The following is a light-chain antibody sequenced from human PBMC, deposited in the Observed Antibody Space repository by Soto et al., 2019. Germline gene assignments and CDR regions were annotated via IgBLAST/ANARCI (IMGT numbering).Light chain of an antibody. J-gene: IGKJ1*01. V-gene: IGKV1-39*01. CDR1: QSISAH. CDR3: QQGYTTPGT. CDR2: AAT. Sequence: DIPMTQSPSSLSASVGDRVTITCRAGQSISAHLNWYQQKPGKAPKVLIYAATNLESGVPSRFSGSGSGTEFTLTISSLQPEDFATYYCQQGYTTPGTFGQGTKVE.